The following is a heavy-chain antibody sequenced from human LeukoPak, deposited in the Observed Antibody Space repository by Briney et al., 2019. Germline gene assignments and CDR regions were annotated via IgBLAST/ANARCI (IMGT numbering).Heavy chain of an antibody. CDR1: GGSINGSSYY. CDR3: ARQLETSGDYAGFIDS. J-gene: IGHJ4*02. Sequence: SSETLSLTCSVSGGSINGSSYYWAWIRQPPGKGLEWIASIYYTGNAFYNWSLKSRTTISVDTSTNQFSLEVDSVTATDTAVYYCARQLETSGDYAGFIDSWGQGALVTVSS. D-gene: IGHD3-9*01. V-gene: IGHV4-39*01. CDR2: IYYTGNA.